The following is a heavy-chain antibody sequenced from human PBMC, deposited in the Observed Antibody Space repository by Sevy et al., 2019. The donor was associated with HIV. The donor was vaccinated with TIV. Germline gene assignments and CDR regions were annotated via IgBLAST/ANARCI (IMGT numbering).Heavy chain of an antibody. V-gene: IGHV3-49*03. J-gene: IGHJ4*02. CDR3: SRALATAVTPEYYFDY. D-gene: IGHD2-15*01. Sequence: GGSLRLSCTASGFTFDDYAMSWFRQAPGKGLEWVAFITRNSYEAYGGQREYAASVKGRFTISRDDSKSIAYLQMNSLKTEDTAMYYCSRALATAVTPEYYFDYWGQGTLVTVSS. CDR1: GFTFDDYA. CDR2: ITRNSYEAYGGQR.